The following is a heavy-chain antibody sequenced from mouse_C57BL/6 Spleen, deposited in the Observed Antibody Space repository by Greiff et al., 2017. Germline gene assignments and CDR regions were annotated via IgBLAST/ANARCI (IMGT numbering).Heavy chain of an antibody. CDR1: GYAFSSYW. D-gene: IGHD1-1*02. CDR2: IYPGDGDT. J-gene: IGHJ4*01. Sequence: VKVVESGAELVKPGASVKISCKASGYAFSSYWMNWVKQRPGKGLEWIGQIYPGDGDTNYNGKFKGKATLTADKSSSTAYMQLSSLTSEDSAVYFCARGGTRENAMDYWGQGTSVTVSS. CDR3: ARGGTRENAMDY. V-gene: IGHV1-80*01.